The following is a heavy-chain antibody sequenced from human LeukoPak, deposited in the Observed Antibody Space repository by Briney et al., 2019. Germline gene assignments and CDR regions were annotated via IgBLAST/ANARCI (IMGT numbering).Heavy chain of an antibody. CDR2: MRYDATKK. CDR3: ARSVMMYASTYYFHY. CDR1: GFNFSNFG. V-gene: IGHV3-30*02. J-gene: IGHJ4*02. Sequence: GGSLRLSCAASGFNFSNFGIHWVRQAPGRGLEWVAFMRYDATKKYYADSVKGRFTISRDNSKNTVFLQINSLGPDDTSVYYCARSVMMYASTYYFHYWGQGTLVTVSS. D-gene: IGHD2-8*01.